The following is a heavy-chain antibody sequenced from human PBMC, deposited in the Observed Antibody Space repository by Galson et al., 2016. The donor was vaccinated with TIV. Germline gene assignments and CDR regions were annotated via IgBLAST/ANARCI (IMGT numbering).Heavy chain of an antibody. CDR1: GYSFTSYW. D-gene: IGHD2-15*01. J-gene: IGHJ4*02. Sequence: QSGAEVKKPGESLKISCKASGYSFTSYWIGWVRQMPGKGLEWMGLIFPGDSDTTYSPFFQGQVTISVDKSINTAYLQWSSLKASDTANYYCARRQHKWGWEALHWGQGTLVAVSS. CDR2: IFPGDSDT. V-gene: IGHV5-51*03. CDR3: ARRQHKWGWEALH.